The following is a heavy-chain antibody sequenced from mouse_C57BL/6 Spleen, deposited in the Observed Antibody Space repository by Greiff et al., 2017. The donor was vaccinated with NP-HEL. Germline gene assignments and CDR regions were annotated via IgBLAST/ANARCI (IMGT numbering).Heavy chain of an antibody. CDR3: ARGDYDYAFAY. J-gene: IGHJ3*01. V-gene: IGHV1-26*01. CDR2: INPNNGGT. D-gene: IGHD2-4*01. CDR1: GYTFTDYY. Sequence: VQLQQSGPELVKPGASVKISCKASGYTFTDYYMNWVKQSHGKSLEWIGDINPNNGGTSYNQKFKGKATLTVDKSSSTAHMELRSLTSEDSAVYYCARGDYDYAFAYWGQGTLVTVSA.